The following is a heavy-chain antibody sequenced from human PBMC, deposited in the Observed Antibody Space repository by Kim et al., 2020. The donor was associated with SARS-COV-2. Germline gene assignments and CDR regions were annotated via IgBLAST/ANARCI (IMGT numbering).Heavy chain of an antibody. J-gene: IGHJ5*02. D-gene: IGHD3-16*01. CDR2: IYYSGST. CDR1: GGSVSSGSYY. Sequence: SETLSLTCTVSGGSVSSGSYYWSWLRQPPGKGLEWIGYIYYSGSTNYNPSLKSRVTISVDTSKNQFSLKLSSVTAADTAVYYCAREWAGGINWFDPWGQGTLVTVSS. CDR3: AREWAGGINWFDP. V-gene: IGHV4-61*01.